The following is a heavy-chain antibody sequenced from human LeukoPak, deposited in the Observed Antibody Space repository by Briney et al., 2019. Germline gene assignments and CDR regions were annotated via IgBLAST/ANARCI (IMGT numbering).Heavy chain of an antibody. V-gene: IGHV4-4*07. CDR3: ARSSTSCYDYYYYGMDV. Sequence: SETLSLTCTVSGGSISSYYWSWIRQPAGKGLEWIGRIYTSGSTNYNPSLKSRVTMSVATSKNQFSLKLSSVTAADTAVYYCARSSTSCYDYYYYGMDVWGQGTTVTVSS. CDR2: IYTSGST. J-gene: IGHJ6*02. D-gene: IGHD2-2*01. CDR1: GGSISSYY.